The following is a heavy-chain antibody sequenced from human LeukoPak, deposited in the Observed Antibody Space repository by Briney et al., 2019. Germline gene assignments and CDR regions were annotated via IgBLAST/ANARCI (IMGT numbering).Heavy chain of an antibody. CDR1: GFTFSSYA. D-gene: IGHD4-23*01. CDR2: ISTNGGGT. J-gene: IGHJ4*02. V-gene: IGHV3-64D*09. CDR3: VKDRGTGVFDY. Sequence: GGSLRLSCSASGFTFSSYAMHWVRQAPGKGLEYVSAISTNGGGTYYADSVTGRFTISRDNSKNTLYLQMSSLRPEDTAVYYCVKDRGTGVFDYWGQGTLATVSS.